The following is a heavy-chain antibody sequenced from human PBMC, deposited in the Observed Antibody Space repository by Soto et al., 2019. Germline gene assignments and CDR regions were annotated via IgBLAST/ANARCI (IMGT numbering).Heavy chain of an antibody. CDR1: GFTVSSNY. CDR2: IYSGGST. V-gene: IGHV3-66*01. Sequence: EVQLVESGGGLVQPGGSLRLSCAASGFTVSSNYMSWVRQAPGKGLEWVSVIYSGGSTYYADSVKGRFTISRDNSKNTLYLQMNSLRAEHTAMYYCARDTMVRDFRSHYYGMDVWGQGTTVTVSS. CDR3: ARDTMVRDFRSHYYGMDV. J-gene: IGHJ6*02. D-gene: IGHD3-10*01.